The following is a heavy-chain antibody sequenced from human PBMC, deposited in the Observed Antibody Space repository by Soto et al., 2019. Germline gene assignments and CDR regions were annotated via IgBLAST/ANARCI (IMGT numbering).Heavy chain of an antibody. D-gene: IGHD6-19*01. CDR1: GFTFTSSA. Sequence: QMQLVQSGPEVKKPGTSVKVSCKASGFTFTSSAVQWVRQARGQSLEWIGWIVVGSGNTNYAQKFQERVTITRDMSTSTAYMELSSLRSEDTAVYYCAAVEIAVAGNWFDPWGQGTLVTVSS. J-gene: IGHJ5*02. CDR3: AAVEIAVAGNWFDP. V-gene: IGHV1-58*01. CDR2: IVVGSGNT.